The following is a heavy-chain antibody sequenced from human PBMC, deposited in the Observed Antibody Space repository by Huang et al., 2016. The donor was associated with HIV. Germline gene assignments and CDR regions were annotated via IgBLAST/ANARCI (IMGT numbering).Heavy chain of an antibody. D-gene: IGHD3-3*01. J-gene: IGHJ4*02. CDR2: IPYDEDNK. V-gene: IGHV3-30*03. CDR1: GFTFSSYG. CDR3: ARGPIRFLAWLLNFDY. Sequence: QILLIESGGGVVQPGRSPRLSCAASGFTFSSYGMHWVRQAPGKGLEWVAVIPYDEDNKYYADSVRGRFTISRDNSKNTLYLQMNSLRIEDTAVYYCARGPIRFLAWLLNFDYWGQGALVTVSS.